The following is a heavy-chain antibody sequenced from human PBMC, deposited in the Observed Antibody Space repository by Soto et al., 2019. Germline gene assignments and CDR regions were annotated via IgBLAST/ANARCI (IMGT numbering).Heavy chain of an antibody. CDR2: ISYDGSNK. Sequence: GGSLRLSCAASGFTFSSYAMHWVRQAPGKGLEWVAVISYDGSNKYYADSVKGRFTISRDNSKNTLYLQMNSLRAEDTAVYYCAREMWGNYFDYWGQGTLVTVSS. V-gene: IGHV3-30-3*01. J-gene: IGHJ4*02. CDR1: GFTFSSYA. CDR3: AREMWGNYFDY. D-gene: IGHD7-27*01.